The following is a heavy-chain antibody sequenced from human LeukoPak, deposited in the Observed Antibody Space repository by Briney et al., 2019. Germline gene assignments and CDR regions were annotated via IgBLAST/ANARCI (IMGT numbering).Heavy chain of an antibody. D-gene: IGHD2-2*01. Sequence: SVKVSCKASGGTFSSYAISWVRQAPGQGLEWMGRIIPILGIANYAQKFQGRVTITADKSTSTAYMELSSLRSDDTAVYYCARVEDIVVVPAAIPDYYYYYMDVWGKGTTVTVSS. CDR3: ARVEDIVVVPAAIPDYYYYYMDV. CDR2: IIPILGIA. CDR1: GGTFSSYA. V-gene: IGHV1-69*04. J-gene: IGHJ6*03.